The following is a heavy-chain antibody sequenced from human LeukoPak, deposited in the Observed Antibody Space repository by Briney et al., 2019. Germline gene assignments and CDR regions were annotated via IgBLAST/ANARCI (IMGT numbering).Heavy chain of an antibody. CDR1: GFTFSSYG. J-gene: IGHJ4*02. D-gene: IGHD6-6*01. Sequence: GRSLRLSCAASGFTFSSYGMHWVRQAPGKGLEWVAVISYDGSNKYYADSVKGRFTISRDNSKNPLYLQMNSLRAEDTAVYYCAKDLGNRYSSSSFDYWGQGTLVTVSS. CDR2: ISYDGSNK. V-gene: IGHV3-30*18. CDR3: AKDLGNRYSSSSFDY.